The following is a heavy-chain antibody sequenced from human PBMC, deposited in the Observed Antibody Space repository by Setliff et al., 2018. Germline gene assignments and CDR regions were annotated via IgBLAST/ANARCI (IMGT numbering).Heavy chain of an antibody. CDR3: ARVSGFLYVDV. CDR1: GGSISSGGYY. Sequence: SETLSLTCTVSGGSISSGGYYWSWIRQHPGKGLEWIGYIYYSGSTSYYNPSLKSRVTMSVDKSRNQFSLRLTSVTAADTAVYYCARVSGFLYVDVWGKGTTVTVSS. V-gene: IGHV4-31*03. D-gene: IGHD3-3*01. CDR2: IYYSGSTS. J-gene: IGHJ6*03.